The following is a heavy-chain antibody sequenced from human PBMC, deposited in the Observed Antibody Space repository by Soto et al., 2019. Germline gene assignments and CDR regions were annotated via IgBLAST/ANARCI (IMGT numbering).Heavy chain of an antibody. D-gene: IGHD2-15*01. Sequence: GASVKVSCKASGGTFSSYAISWVRQAPGQGLEWMGGIIPIFGTANYAQKFQGRVTITADKSTSTAYMELSSLRSEDTAVYYCARYCSGGSCYENYYYYGMDVWGQGNPGHRLL. V-gene: IGHV1-69*06. J-gene: IGHJ6*02. CDR2: IIPIFGTA. CDR3: ARYCSGGSCYENYYYYGMDV. CDR1: GGTFSSYA.